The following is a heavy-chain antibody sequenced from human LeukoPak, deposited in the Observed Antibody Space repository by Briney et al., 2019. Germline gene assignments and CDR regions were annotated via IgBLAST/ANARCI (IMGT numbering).Heavy chain of an antibody. CDR1: GGSISSYY. CDR3: AREVDCSSTSCYGNY. CDR2: IYTSGST. J-gene: IGHJ4*02. V-gene: IGHV4-4*07. D-gene: IGHD2-2*01. Sequence: SETLSLTCTVSGGSISSYYWSWIRQPAGKGLEWIGRIYTSGSTNYNPSLKSRVTMSVDTSKDQFSLKLSSVTAADTAVYYCAREVDCSSTSCYGNYWGQGTLVTVSS.